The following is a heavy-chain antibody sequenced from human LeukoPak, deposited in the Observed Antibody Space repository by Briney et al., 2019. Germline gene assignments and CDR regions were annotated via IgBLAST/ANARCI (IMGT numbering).Heavy chain of an antibody. CDR3: ARRSDFWSGYSVWASDY. V-gene: IGHV1-18*01. J-gene: IGHJ4*02. D-gene: IGHD3-3*01. CDR2: ISAYNGNT. Sequence: ASVKVSCKASGYTFTSYGISWVRQAPGQGLEWMGWISAYNGNTNYAQKLQGRVTMSTDTSTSTAYMELRSLRSDDTAVYYCARRSDFWSGYSVWASDYWGQGTLVTVSS. CDR1: GYTFTSYG.